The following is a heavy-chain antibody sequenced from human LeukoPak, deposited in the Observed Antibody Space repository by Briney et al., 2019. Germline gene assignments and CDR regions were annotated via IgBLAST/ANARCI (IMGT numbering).Heavy chain of an antibody. D-gene: IGHD2-21*02. CDR3: ARVQDCGGDCYSPVHLDY. J-gene: IGHJ4*02. Sequence: PSETLSLTCTVSGGSISSYYWSWIRQPPGKGQEWIGYIYYSGSTNYNPSLKSRVTISVDTSKNQFSLKLSSVTAADTAVYYCARVQDCGGDCYSPVHLDYWGQGTLVTVSS. CDR1: GGSISSYY. CDR2: IYYSGST. V-gene: IGHV4-59*01.